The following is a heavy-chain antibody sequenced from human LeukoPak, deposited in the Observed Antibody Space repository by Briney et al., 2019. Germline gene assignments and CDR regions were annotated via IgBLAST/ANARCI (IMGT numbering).Heavy chain of an antibody. Sequence: GGTLRLSCAASGFTFSNAWLSWVSQAPARGREWVGRIKSKTGGGTKDYAAPVKGRFTISRDDSKNTLYLQMNSLKTEHTAVYYCTTDKGPYYGDYLFDYWGQGTLVTVSS. D-gene: IGHD4-17*01. V-gene: IGHV3-15*01. CDR3: TTDKGPYYGDYLFDY. J-gene: IGHJ4*02. CDR1: GFTFSNAW. CDR2: IKSKTGGGTK.